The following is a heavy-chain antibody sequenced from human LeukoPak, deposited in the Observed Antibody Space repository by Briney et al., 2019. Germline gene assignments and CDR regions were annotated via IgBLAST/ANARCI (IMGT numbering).Heavy chain of an antibody. Sequence: SETLSLTCTVSGGSISSYYWSWIRQPPGKGLEWIGYTYYSGSTNYNPSLKSRVTISLDTSKNQFSLKLSSVTAADTAVYYCATGGSAIRDDAFDIWGQGAMVTVSS. D-gene: IGHD2-21*01. CDR2: TYYSGST. V-gene: IGHV4-59*01. CDR3: ATGGSAIRDDAFDI. CDR1: GGSISSYY. J-gene: IGHJ3*02.